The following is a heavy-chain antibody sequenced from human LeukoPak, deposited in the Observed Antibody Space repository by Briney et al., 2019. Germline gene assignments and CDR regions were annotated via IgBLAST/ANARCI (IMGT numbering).Heavy chain of an antibody. CDR2: IYTSGST. V-gene: IGHV4-4*07. CDR1: GGSISSYY. D-gene: IGHD3-3*01. CDR3: ARESLDYDFWSGYPHYYYYYMDV. J-gene: IGHJ6*03. Sequence: SETLSLTCTVSGGSISSYYWSWIRQPAGKGLEWIGRIYTSGSTNYNPSLKSRVTMSVDTSKNQFSLKLSSVTAADTAVYYCARESLDYDFWSGYPHYYYYYMDVWGKGTTVTVSS.